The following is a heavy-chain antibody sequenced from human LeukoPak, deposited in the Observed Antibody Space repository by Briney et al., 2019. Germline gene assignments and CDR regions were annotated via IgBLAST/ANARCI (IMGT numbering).Heavy chain of an antibody. CDR1: GGSISSGDYY. Sequence: PSQTLSLTCTVSGGSISSGDYYWSWIRQPPGKGLEWIGYIYYSGSTYYNPSLKSRVTISVDTSKNQFSLKLSSVTAADTAVYYCARAIAAAGHYYYYYGMDVWGQGTTVTVSS. D-gene: IGHD6-13*01. J-gene: IGHJ6*02. CDR2: IYYSGST. CDR3: ARAIAAAGHYYYYYGMDV. V-gene: IGHV4-30-4*01.